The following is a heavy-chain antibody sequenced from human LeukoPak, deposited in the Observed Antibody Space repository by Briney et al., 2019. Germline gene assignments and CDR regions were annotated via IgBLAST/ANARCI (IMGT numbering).Heavy chain of an antibody. CDR3: ARPGAISSYGCWDSYGMDV. D-gene: IGHD5-18*01. CDR1: GYTFTSYG. J-gene: IGHJ6*02. Sequence: ASVKVSCKASGYTFTSYGISWVRQAPGQGLEWMGWISAYNGNTNYAQKLQGRVTMTTDTSTSTAYMELRSLRSDDTAVYYCARPGAISSYGCWDSYGMDVWGQGTTVTVSS. V-gene: IGHV1-18*01. CDR2: ISAYNGNT.